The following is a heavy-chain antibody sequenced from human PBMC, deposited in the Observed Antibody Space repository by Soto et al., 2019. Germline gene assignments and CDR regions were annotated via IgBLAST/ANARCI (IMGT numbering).Heavy chain of an antibody. CDR1: GFDFSDFI. V-gene: IGHV3-21*01. CDR2: ISRRSDYI. CDR3: AREKRQNFLGGRFGTDV. Sequence: DVQLVESGGGLVKPGGSLRLSWVASGFDFSDFIINWVRQSPGKGLEWVSAISRRSDYIYYADSLKGRSTVSRDKAKKSLFLQRNSLRADDTAVYYCAREKRQNFLGGRFGTDVWGQETTVSVSS. J-gene: IGHJ6*02. D-gene: IGHD3-3*01.